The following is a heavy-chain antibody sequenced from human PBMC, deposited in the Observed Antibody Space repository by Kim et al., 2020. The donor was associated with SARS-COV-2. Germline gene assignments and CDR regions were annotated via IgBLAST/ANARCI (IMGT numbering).Heavy chain of an antibody. CDR1: GGTFSSYA. Sequence: SVKVSCKASGGTFSSYAISWVRQAPGQGLEWMGGIIPIFGTANYAQKFQGRVTITADESTSTAYMELSSLRSEDTAVYYCARPTLSAAKAYFEYYGMDVWGQGTTVTVSS. CDR3: ARPTLSAAKAYFEYYGMDV. D-gene: IGHD2-15*01. V-gene: IGHV1-69*13. CDR2: IIPIFGTA. J-gene: IGHJ6*02.